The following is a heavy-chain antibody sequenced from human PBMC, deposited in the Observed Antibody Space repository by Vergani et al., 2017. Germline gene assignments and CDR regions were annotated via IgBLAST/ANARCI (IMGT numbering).Heavy chain of an antibody. CDR3: ARGASVAPNDY. Sequence: QVQLVQSGAEVKQPGALVKVSCKASGYPFTCYYMHWVRQAPGQGVEWMVWINPNSGGINYAQEFQGWVSMTRDTSISTAYMELSRLRSDDTAVYYWARGASVAPNDYWGQGTLVTVSS. J-gene: IGHJ4*02. CDR1: GYPFTCYY. D-gene: IGHD5-12*01. V-gene: IGHV1-2*04. CDR2: INPNSGGI.